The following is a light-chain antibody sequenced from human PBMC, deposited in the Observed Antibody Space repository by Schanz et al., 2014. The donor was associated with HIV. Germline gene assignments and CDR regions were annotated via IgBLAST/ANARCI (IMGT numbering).Light chain of an antibody. V-gene: IGKV3D-15*01. Sequence: EIVLTQSPGTLSLSPGERATLSCRASQSITTNYLAWYQQKPGQAPRLLIYGASTRATGIPGRFSGGGSGTDFTLTISSLQSDDFAVYYCQQYNNWPFFGGGTKVEIK. J-gene: IGKJ4*01. CDR2: GAS. CDR1: QSITTNY. CDR3: QQYNNWPF.